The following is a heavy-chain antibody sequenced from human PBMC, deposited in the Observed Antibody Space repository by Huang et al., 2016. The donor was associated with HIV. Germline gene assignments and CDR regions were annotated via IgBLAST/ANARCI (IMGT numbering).Heavy chain of an antibody. J-gene: IGHJ4*02. CDR2: ISTNKGDT. V-gene: IGHV1-18*04. CDR1: DYTFTRYG. D-gene: IGHD3-22*01. CDR3: GGSSGYWSFDY. Sequence: QVQLVQSGGEVKKPGASVKVSCKASDYTFTRYGISWVRQAPGQGLGWRGWISTNKGDTNYAQKCQSRVTMTTDTSTSTDYMELRGLRSDDTAVYYCGGSSGYWSFDYWGQGTLVTVSS.